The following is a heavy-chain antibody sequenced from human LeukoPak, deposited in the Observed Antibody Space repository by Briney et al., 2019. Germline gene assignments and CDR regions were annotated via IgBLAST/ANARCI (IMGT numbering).Heavy chain of an antibody. CDR3: ARHPYYSSGWYPSMDV. J-gene: IGHJ6*03. CDR1: GDFLSSGAYY. D-gene: IGHD6-19*01. CDR2: IYYSGST. Sequence: SETLSLTCTVSGDFLSSGAYYWGWIRQAPGKGLAWIGSIYYSGSTFYNASFESRVTMSVDTSKNQFSLKLSSVTAADTAVYYCARHPYYSSGWYPSMDVWGKGTTVTVSS. V-gene: IGHV4-39*01.